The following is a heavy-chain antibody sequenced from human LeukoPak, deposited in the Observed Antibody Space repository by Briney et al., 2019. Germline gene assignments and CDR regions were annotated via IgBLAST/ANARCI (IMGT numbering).Heavy chain of an antibody. CDR1: GGSISSSSYY. V-gene: IGHV4-39*07. CDR3: ARITGRSYYDSRGSKYFDY. Sequence: SETLSLTCTVSGGSISSSSYYWGWIRQPPGKGLEWIGSIYYSGSTYYNPSLKSRVTISVDTSKNQFSLKLSSVTAADTAVYYCARITGRSYYDSRGSKYFDYWGQGTLVTVSS. J-gene: IGHJ4*02. D-gene: IGHD3-22*01. CDR2: IYYSGST.